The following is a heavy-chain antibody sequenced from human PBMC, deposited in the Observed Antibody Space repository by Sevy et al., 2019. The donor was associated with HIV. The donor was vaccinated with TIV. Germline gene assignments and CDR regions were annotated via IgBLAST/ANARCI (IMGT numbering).Heavy chain of an antibody. CDR1: GYTFTSYG. V-gene: IGHV1-18*01. CDR2: ISGYNGNT. J-gene: IGHJ6*02. CDR3: AGGADYYYYGMDV. Sequence: ASVKVSCKASGYTFTSYGISWVRQAPGQGLEWMGWISGYNGNTNYAQKLQGRVTMTTDTSTSTAYMELRSLRSDDTAGYYCAGGADYYYYGMDVGGQGTTVTVSS.